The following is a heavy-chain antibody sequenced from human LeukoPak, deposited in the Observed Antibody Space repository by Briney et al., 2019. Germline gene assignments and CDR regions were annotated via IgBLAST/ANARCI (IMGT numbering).Heavy chain of an antibody. D-gene: IGHD6-19*01. V-gene: IGHV1-18*04. CDR1: GYTFTSYG. Sequence: ASVKVSCKTSGYTFTSYGISRVRQAPGQGLEWMGWISAYNGNTNYAQKLQGRVTMTTDTSTSTAYMELRSLRSDDTAVYYCARECCGGQQWLAPAFDYYYYGMDVWGKGTTVTVSS. J-gene: IGHJ6*04. CDR3: ARECCGGQQWLAPAFDYYYYGMDV. CDR2: ISAYNGNT.